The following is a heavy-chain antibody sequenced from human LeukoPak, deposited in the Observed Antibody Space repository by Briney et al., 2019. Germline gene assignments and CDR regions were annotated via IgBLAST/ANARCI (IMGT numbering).Heavy chain of an antibody. CDR1: GGSISSYS. Sequence: SETLSLTCTVSGGSISSYSWNWIRQPPGKGLEWIGYIYYSGSTNYNPSLKSRVTISVDTSKNQFSLKLSSVTAADTAVYYCARVSGSYLPGAFDIWGQGTMVTVSS. CDR2: IYYSGST. V-gene: IGHV4-59*01. CDR3: ARVSGSYLPGAFDI. D-gene: IGHD1-26*01. J-gene: IGHJ3*02.